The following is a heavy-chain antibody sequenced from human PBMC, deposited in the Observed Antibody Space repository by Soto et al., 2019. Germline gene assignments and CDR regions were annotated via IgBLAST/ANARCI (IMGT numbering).Heavy chain of an antibody. V-gene: IGHV4-39*01. D-gene: IGHD3-3*01. Sequence: SETLSLTCTVSGGSTSSSSHYWGWIRQPPGKGLEWIGSIYYSGSTYYNPSLKSRVTISVDTSKNQFSLKLIFVTAADTAVYYCAGYTIFGVGYYMDVWGKGTTVTVSS. CDR1: GGSTSSSSHY. J-gene: IGHJ6*03. CDR2: IYYSGST. CDR3: AGYTIFGVGYYMDV.